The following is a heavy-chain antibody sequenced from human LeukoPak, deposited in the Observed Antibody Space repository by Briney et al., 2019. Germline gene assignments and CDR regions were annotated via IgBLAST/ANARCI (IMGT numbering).Heavy chain of an antibody. V-gene: IGHV3-30-3*01. D-gene: IGHD1-26*01. CDR1: GFTFSSYA. CDR2: ISYDGSNK. Sequence: GGSLRLSCAASGFTFSSYAMHWVRQAPGKGLEWVAVISYDGSNKYYADSVKGRFTIPRDNSKNTLYLQMNSLRAEDTAVYYCARGPLKVGAIGLDYWGQGTLVTVSS. J-gene: IGHJ4*02. CDR3: ARGPLKVGAIGLDY.